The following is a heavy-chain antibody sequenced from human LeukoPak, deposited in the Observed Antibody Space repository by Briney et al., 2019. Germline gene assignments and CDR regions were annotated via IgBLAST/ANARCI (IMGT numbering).Heavy chain of an antibody. CDR3: ARAATQEIYGDYPNPYYYYYGMDV. V-gene: IGHV4-59*01. Sequence: SETLSLTCTVSGGSISSYYWGWIRQPPGKGLEWIGYIYYSGSTNYNPSLKSRVTISVDTSKNQFSLKLSSVTAADTAVYYCARAATQEIYGDYPNPYYYYYGMDVWGKGTTVTVSS. CDR2: IYYSGST. D-gene: IGHD4-17*01. J-gene: IGHJ6*04. CDR1: GGSISSYY.